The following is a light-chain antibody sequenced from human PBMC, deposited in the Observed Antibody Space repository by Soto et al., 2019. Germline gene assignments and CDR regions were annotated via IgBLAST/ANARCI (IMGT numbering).Light chain of an antibody. J-gene: IGLJ1*01. V-gene: IGLV2-11*01. CDR1: SSDVGGYNY. CDR2: DVS. CDR3: CSYAGRGLV. Sequence: QSALTQPSSVSWTPEPSVTIPCTGTSSDVGGYNYVSWYQQHPGKAPKLMIYDVSKRPSVVPDRFSGSKSGNTASLTISGLQAEDEADYYCCSYAGRGLVFGTGTKVTVL.